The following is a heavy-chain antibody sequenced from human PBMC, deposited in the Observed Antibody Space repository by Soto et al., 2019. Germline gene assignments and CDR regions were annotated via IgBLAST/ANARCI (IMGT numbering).Heavy chain of an antibody. Sequence: SETQSLTCTVSGDSMSSYYWSWIRQPPGKGLEWIGYIYYRGNTDYNPSLKSRVTILVDTSKNHLSLTLSSVTAADTAVYYCARHQSGGCPNDPSGRGSIGTVSS. D-gene: IGHD6-25*01. V-gene: IGHV4-59*01. CDR2: IYYRGNT. J-gene: IGHJ5*02. CDR1: GDSMSSYY. CDR3: ARHQSGGCPNDP.